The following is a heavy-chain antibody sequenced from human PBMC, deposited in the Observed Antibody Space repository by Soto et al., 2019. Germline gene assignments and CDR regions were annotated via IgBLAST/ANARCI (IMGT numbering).Heavy chain of an antibody. CDR2: INAGNGNT. CDR1: GYTFTSYA. D-gene: IGHD3-3*01. Sequence: ASVKVSCKASGYTFTSYAMHWVRQAPGQRLEWMGWINAGNGNTKYSQKFQGRVTITRDTSASTAYMELSSLRSEDTAVYYCARVGYYDFWSGYYIDYWGQGTLVTVSS. V-gene: IGHV1-3*01. J-gene: IGHJ4*02. CDR3: ARVGYYDFWSGYYIDY.